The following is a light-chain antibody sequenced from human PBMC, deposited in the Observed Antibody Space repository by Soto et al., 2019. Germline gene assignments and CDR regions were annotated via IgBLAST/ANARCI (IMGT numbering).Light chain of an antibody. CDR3: QQYGGSPPFT. J-gene: IGKJ2*01. V-gene: IGKV3-20*01. CDR2: GAS. CDR1: QSISSSY. Sequence: VLTQSPGTLSLSPGERATISCRASQSISSSYLAWYQHKPGQAPRLLIYGASSWANGIPHRFSGSGSGTDFTLTISRLEPEDCGMYYCQQYGGSPPFTFGQGTRLEIK.